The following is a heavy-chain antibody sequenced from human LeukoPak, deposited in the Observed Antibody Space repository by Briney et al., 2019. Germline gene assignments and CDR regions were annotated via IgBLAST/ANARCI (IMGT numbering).Heavy chain of an antibody. V-gene: IGHV3-53*01. D-gene: IGHD4-17*01. CDR1: GFTVSSNS. J-gene: IGHJ4*02. Sequence: PGGSLRLSCTVSGFTVSSNSMSWVRQAPGKGLEWVSFIYSGGNTLYSASAKGRFTISRDNSKNTLYLQMNSLRAEETAVYYCARRAGEYSHPYDYWSQGTLVTV. CDR2: IYSGGNT. CDR3: ARRAGEYSHPYDY.